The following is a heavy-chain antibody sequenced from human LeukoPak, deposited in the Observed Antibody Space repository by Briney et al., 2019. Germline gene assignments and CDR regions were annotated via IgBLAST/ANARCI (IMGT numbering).Heavy chain of an antibody. Sequence: GGSVRLSCAASGFTFNIYSMNWVREAPGKGLEWVSSISSSSSSISYADSVKGRFTISRDNAMNSLYLQMHSLRAEDTAMYFCTRDILAVPAASSGYWGQGTLVTVSS. V-gene: IGHV3-21*01. J-gene: IGHJ4*02. D-gene: IGHD2-2*01. CDR3: TRDILAVPAASSGY. CDR2: ISSSSSSI. CDR1: GFTFNIYS.